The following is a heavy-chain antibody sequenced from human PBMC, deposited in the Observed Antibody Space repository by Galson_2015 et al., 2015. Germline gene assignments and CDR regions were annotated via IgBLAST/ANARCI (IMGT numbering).Heavy chain of an antibody. D-gene: IGHD3-10*01. J-gene: IGHJ3*02. Sequence: SVKVSCKASGYTFTSYGISWVRQAPGQGLEWMGWISAYNGSTNYAQKLQGRVTMTTDTSTSTAYMELRSLRSDDMAVYYCASRLSAGAFDIWGQGTMVTVSS. CDR2: ISAYNGST. CDR1: GYTFTSYG. V-gene: IGHV1-18*03. CDR3: ASRLSAGAFDI.